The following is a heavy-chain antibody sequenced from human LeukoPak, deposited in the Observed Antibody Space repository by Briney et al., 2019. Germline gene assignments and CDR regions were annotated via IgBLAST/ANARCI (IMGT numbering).Heavy chain of an antibody. D-gene: IGHD2-2*01. CDR3: ARDRCSSTSCFIDY. J-gene: IGHJ4*02. Sequence: GGSLRLSCAVSRFTFSNYWMSWVRQAPGKGLEWVANIKQDGREKYYVDSVKGRFTISRDNAKNSLYLQMNSLRAEDRAVYYCARDRCSSTSCFIDYWGQGTLVTVSS. CDR2: IKQDGREK. V-gene: IGHV3-7*04. CDR1: RFTFSNYW.